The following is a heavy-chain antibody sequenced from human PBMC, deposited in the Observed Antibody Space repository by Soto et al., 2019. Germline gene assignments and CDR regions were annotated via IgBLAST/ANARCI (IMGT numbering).Heavy chain of an antibody. Sequence: GXSLRLSCAASGFTFSSYGMHWFRHAPVNGLEWVEVISYDGSNKYYADSVKGRFTISRDNSKNTLYLQMNSLRAEDTAVYYCAKDVAGYYDSSGYSSVYWGQGTLVTVSS. CDR2: ISYDGSNK. J-gene: IGHJ4*02. V-gene: IGHV3-30*18. D-gene: IGHD3-22*01. CDR1: GFTFSSYG. CDR3: AKDVAGYYDSSGYSSVY.